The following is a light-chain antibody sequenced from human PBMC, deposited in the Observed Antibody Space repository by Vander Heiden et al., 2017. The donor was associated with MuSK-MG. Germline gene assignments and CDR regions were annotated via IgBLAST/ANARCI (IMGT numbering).Light chain of an antibody. CDR1: SSNIGSNY. CDR3: AAWDDSLSGYVV. J-gene: IGLJ2*01. CDR2: RNN. Sequence: QSVLTQPPSASGTHGQRVTIPCSGSSSNIGSNYVYWYQQLPGTAPKLLIYRNNQRPSGVPDRFSGSKSGTSASLAISGLRSEDEADYYCAAWDDSLSGYVVFGGGTKLTVL. V-gene: IGLV1-47*01.